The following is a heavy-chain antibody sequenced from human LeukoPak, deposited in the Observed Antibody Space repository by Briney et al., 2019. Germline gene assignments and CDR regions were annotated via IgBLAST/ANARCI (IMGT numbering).Heavy chain of an antibody. CDR3: ARSQQLIRTFDF. CDR1: GDSITSSSYY. Sequence: SETLSLTCSVSGDSITSSSYYWAWIRQPPEKGLEWIGSVYYTGGTNYNPSLKSRVTMSLDTSKNQVSLKLNSVTAADTAFYYCARSQQLIRTFDFWGHGTLVTVSS. D-gene: IGHD6-13*01. J-gene: IGHJ4*01. CDR2: VYYTGGT. V-gene: IGHV4-39*07.